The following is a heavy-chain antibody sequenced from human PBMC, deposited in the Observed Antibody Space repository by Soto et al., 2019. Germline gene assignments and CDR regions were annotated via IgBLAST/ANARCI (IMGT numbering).Heavy chain of an antibody. Sequence: SETLSLTCTVSGGSISSSSYYWGWIRQPPGKGLEWVGSIYYSGSTYYNTSLKNRVNISVDTSKNQFSLKLNSVTAADTAVYYCASGSLSSGLGYWGQGTLVTVSS. CDR3: ASGSLSSGLGY. J-gene: IGHJ4*02. CDR2: IYYSGST. V-gene: IGHV4-39*01. D-gene: IGHD6-19*01. CDR1: GGSISSSSYY.